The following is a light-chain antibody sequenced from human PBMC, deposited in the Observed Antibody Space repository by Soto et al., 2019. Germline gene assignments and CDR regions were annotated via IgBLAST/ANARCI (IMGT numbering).Light chain of an antibody. CDR1: SSDVGSYTL. CDR2: EVN. Sequence: QSSLTKTTSVSGSPGQSITISCARTSSDVGSYTLVSWYQQHPDKDPKLIIFEVNRRPSAVSDRFSGSKSGNTASLTISGLQAEDEADYYCCSSAGPSPLYVFGPGTKVTVL. CDR3: CSSAGPSPLYV. J-gene: IGLJ1*01. V-gene: IGLV2-23*02.